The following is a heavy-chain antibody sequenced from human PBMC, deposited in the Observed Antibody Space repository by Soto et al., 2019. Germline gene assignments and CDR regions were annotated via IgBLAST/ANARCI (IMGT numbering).Heavy chain of an antibody. V-gene: IGHV1-3*01. CDR2: INGGNDNT. Sequence: QVQLVQSGAEVKKPGASVKVSCKASGYTFTRFAIHWVRQAPGQRLEWMGWINGGNDNTKYSQKFQGRVTITMDTPANIAYMEVSSLRSEDTAVYYCAREGDQSGYDYALDFWGQGTLVTVSS. J-gene: IGHJ4*02. D-gene: IGHD5-12*01. CDR1: GYTFTRFA. CDR3: AREGDQSGYDYALDF.